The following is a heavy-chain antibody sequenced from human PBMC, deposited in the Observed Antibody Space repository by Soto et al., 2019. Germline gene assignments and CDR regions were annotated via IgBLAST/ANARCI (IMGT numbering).Heavy chain of an antibody. CDR2: IYYSGST. Sequence: SETLSLTCPVSGCSISSYYWSWIRQPPGKGLEWIGYIYYSGSTNYNPSLKSRVTISVDTSKNQFSLKLSSVTAADTAVYYCARVGYSYGPYFDYWGQGTLVTVSS. J-gene: IGHJ4*02. CDR3: ARVGYSYGPYFDY. D-gene: IGHD5-18*01. V-gene: IGHV4-59*01. CDR1: GCSISSYY.